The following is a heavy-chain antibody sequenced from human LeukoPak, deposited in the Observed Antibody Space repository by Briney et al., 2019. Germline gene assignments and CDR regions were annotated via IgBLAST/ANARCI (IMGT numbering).Heavy chain of an antibody. CDR3: AKDTPLFYHYYGIDV. Sequence: GGSLRLSCAASGLNLDAYAMHWVRHAPGKGLEWVSLISGDGTITYYADSVKGRFTISRDNSKNSLFLEMNSLRSEDTALYYCAKDTPLFYHYYGIDVWGQGTTVTVSS. CDR1: GLNLDAYA. J-gene: IGHJ6*02. V-gene: IGHV3-43*02. CDR2: ISGDGTIT.